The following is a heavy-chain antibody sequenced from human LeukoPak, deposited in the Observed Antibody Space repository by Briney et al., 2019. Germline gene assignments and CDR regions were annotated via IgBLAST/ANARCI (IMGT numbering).Heavy chain of an antibody. J-gene: IGHJ4*02. V-gene: IGHV3-23*01. CDR1: GFTFSTYA. D-gene: IGHD4-17*01. CDR3: AKKEGPYGDTFFDY. CDR2: ISGSGGST. Sequence: PGGSLRLSCAASGFTFSTYAMSWDRQAPGKGLEWVSVISGSGGSTSYADSVKGRFTISRDNSKNTLYLQMSSLRAEDTAVYYCAKKEGPYGDTFFDYWGQGTLVTVSS.